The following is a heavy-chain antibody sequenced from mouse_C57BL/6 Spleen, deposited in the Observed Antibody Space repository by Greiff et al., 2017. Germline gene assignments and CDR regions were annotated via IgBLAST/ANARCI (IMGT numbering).Heavy chain of an antibody. CDR1: GYTFTEYT. CDR3: ARDGVRNWDGGAWFAY. V-gene: IGHV1-62-2*01. D-gene: IGHD4-1*01. Sequence: QVQLQQSGAELVKPGASVKLSCKASGYTFTEYTIHWVKQRSGQGLEWIGWFYPGSGSIKYNEKFKDKATLTVDKSSSTVYMELSSLTSEDAAVYFGARDGVRNWDGGAWFAYWGQGVLVSVAA. J-gene: IGHJ3*01. CDR2: FYPGSGSI.